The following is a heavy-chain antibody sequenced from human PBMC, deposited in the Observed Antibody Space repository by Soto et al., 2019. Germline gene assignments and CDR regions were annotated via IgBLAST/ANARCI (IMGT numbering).Heavy chain of an antibody. CDR1: GYSFTSYW. Sequence: GESLKISCNGSGYSFTSYWICWVRQMPWKGLEWMGIIYPGDSDTRYSPSFQGQVTISADKSISTAYLQWSSLKASDTAMYYCASYLGGGGYYYGMDVWGQGTTVTVSS. V-gene: IGHV5-51*01. D-gene: IGHD3-16*01. J-gene: IGHJ6*02. CDR2: IYPGDSDT. CDR3: ASYLGGGGYYYGMDV.